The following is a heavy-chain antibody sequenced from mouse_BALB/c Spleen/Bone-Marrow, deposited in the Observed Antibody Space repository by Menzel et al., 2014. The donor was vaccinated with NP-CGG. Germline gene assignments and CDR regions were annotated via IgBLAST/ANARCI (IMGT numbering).Heavy chain of an antibody. CDR3: ARRGDGYYLDY. CDR2: IWAGGST. CDR1: GFSLTSYG. V-gene: IGHV2-9*02. Sequence: VMLVESGPGLGAPSQSLSITCTVSGFSLTSYGVHWVRQPLGKGLEWLGVIWAGGSTNYNSALMSRLSISKDNSKSQVFLKMNSLRTDDTAMYYCARRGDGYYLDYWVQGTTLTVSS. D-gene: IGHD2-3*01. J-gene: IGHJ2*01.